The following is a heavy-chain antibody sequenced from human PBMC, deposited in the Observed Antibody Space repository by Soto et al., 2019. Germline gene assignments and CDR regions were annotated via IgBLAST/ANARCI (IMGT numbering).Heavy chain of an antibody. CDR3: ARAYRINGWSDYFFDY. D-gene: IGHD6-19*01. Sequence: PSETLSLTCTVSGSSINSSGYYWGWIRQPPGKGLEWIGDIYYTGFTFYNPSLKSRLTISLDSSKNQFSLRLNSVTAADTAVYFCARAYRINGWSDYFFDYWGQGTLVTVSS. V-gene: IGHV4-30-4*08. CDR2: IYYTGFT. J-gene: IGHJ4*02. CDR1: GSSINSSGYY.